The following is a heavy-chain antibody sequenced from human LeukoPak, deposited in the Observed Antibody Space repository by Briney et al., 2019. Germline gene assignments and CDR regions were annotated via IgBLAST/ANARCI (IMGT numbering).Heavy chain of an antibody. J-gene: IGHJ4*02. CDR1: GFTFSSYA. CDR2: ISGSGGST. CDR3: AKRFIAAREYYFDY. V-gene: IGHV3-23*01. D-gene: IGHD6-6*01. Sequence: PGGSLRLSCAASGFTFSSYAMSWVRQAPGKGLEWVSAISGSGGSTYYADSVKGRFTISRDNSKNTPYLQMNSLRAEDTAVYYCAKRFIAAREYYFDYWGQGTLVTVSS.